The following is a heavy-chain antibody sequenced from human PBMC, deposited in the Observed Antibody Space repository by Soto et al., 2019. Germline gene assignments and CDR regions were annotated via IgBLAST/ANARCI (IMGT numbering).Heavy chain of an antibody. CDR3: ARSYYYGSGAPTQYYFDY. CDR1: GYTFTGYY. V-gene: IGHV1-46*03. Sequence: ASVKVSCKASGYTFTGYYIHWVRQAPGQGLEWMGWINPSGGSTSYAQKFQGRVTMTRDTSTSTVYMELSSLRSEDTAVYYCARSYYYGSGAPTQYYFDYWGQGTLVTVSS. D-gene: IGHD3-10*01. CDR2: INPSGGST. J-gene: IGHJ4*02.